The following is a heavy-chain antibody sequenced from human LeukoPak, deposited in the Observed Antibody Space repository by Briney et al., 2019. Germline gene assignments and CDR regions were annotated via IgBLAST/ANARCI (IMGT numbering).Heavy chain of an antibody. CDR2: ISYDGSNK. Sequence: QPGRSLRLSCAASGFTFSSYAMHWVRQAPGKGLEWVAVISYDGSNKYYADSVKGRFTISRDNSKNTLYLQMNSLRAEDTAVYYCAGSAAFDYWGQGTLVTVSS. V-gene: IGHV3-30*01. J-gene: IGHJ4*02. D-gene: IGHD6-6*01. CDR1: GFTFSSYA. CDR3: AGSAAFDY.